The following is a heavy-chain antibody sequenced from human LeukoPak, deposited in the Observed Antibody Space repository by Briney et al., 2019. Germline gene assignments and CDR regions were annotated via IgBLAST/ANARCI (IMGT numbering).Heavy chain of an antibody. V-gene: IGHV1-8*01. D-gene: IGHD5-18*01. Sequence: GASVKVSCKASGYTFTSYDINWVRQATGRGLEWMGWMNPNSGNTGYAQKFQGRVTMTRNTSISTAYMELSSLRSEDTAVYYCARGLRRRDSYGFFFFSYWGQGTLVTVSS. CDR2: MNPNSGNT. CDR3: ARGLRRRDSYGFFFFSY. CDR1: GYTFTSYD. J-gene: IGHJ4*02.